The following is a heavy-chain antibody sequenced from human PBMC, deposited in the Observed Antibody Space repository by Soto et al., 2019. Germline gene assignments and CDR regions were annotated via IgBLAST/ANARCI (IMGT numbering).Heavy chain of an antibody. CDR3: ARGGYCSSTSCYRRRYYYYYMDV. Sequence: ASVKVSCKASGYTFTSYDINWVRQATGQGLEWMGWMNPNSGNTGYAQKFQGRVTMTRNTSISTAYMELSSLRSEDTAVYYCARGGYCSSTSCYRRRYYYYYMDVWGKGTTVTVSS. J-gene: IGHJ6*03. D-gene: IGHD2-2*02. V-gene: IGHV1-8*01. CDR2: MNPNSGNT. CDR1: GYTFTSYD.